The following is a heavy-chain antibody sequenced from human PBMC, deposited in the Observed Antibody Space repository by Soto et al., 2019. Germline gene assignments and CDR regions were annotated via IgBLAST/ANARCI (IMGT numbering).Heavy chain of an antibody. CDR3: AREPATAKPEGVDF. CDR2: INPTSGGT. J-gene: IGHJ4*02. CDR1: GYTFSDYY. D-gene: IGHD1-1*01. V-gene: IGHV1-2*02. Sequence: ASVKVSCKASGYTFSDYYIHWVRQAPRQELQWMGWINPTSGGTKYDRKFQGGVTMTRATSITTAYMELSRLRSGDTAVYYCAREPATAKPEGVDFWGQGTLVTVSS.